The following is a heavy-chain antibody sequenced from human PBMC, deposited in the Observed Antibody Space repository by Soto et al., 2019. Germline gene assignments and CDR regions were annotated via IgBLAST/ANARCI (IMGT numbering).Heavy chain of an antibody. CDR2: ISAYNGNT. CDR3: ARHCGGDCYRLYYYYGMDV. J-gene: IGHJ6*02. V-gene: IGHV1-18*04. D-gene: IGHD2-21*02. Sequence: ASVKVSCKASGYTFTSYGISWVRHAPGQGLEWMGWISAYNGNTNYAQKLQGRVTMTTDTSTSTAYMELRSLRSDDTAVYYCARHCGGDCYRLYYYYGMDVWGQGTTVTVSS. CDR1: GYTFTSYG.